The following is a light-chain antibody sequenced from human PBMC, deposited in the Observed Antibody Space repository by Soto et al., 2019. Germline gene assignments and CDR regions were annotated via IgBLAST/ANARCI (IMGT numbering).Light chain of an antibody. Sequence: EIVMTQSPGTLSVSPGERATLSCRASQSVNNNLAWYQQIPGQAPRLLIYGASTRATGIPASFSGSGSGTDFTLTISSLQSEDFAVYYCQQYNNWPLTFGGGTKVEIK. CDR1: QSVNNN. CDR2: GAS. CDR3: QQYNNWPLT. V-gene: IGKV3-15*01. J-gene: IGKJ4*01.